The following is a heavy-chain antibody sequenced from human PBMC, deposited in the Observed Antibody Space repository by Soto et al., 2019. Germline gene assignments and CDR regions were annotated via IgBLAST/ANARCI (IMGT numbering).Heavy chain of an antibody. CDR2: ISSSSNYT. Sequence: EVQLVESGGGLVKPGGSLRLSCAASGFTFSTYTMTWVRQAPGKGLEWVSSISSSSNYTYYADAVKGRFTTTRDNAKNSMDLQMNNPRAEDTAVYYCASEPNWNDGALPIDYGSQGTLVTATS. J-gene: IGHJ4*02. CDR1: GFTFSTYT. D-gene: IGHD1-20*01. CDR3: ASEPNWNDGALPIDY. V-gene: IGHV3-21*01.